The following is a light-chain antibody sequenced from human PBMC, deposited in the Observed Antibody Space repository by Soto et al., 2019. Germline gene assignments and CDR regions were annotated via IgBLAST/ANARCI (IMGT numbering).Light chain of an antibody. Sequence: DIQMTQSPYTLSASVGDRVTITCRASQSISTWLAWYQLKPGTAPKLLISDASNLQSGVPSRFSGSGSGTEFTLTIIRLQPDDIATYYCQQYNTYWTFGQGTKVDI. J-gene: IGKJ1*01. V-gene: IGKV1-5*01. CDR1: QSISTW. CDR3: QQYNTYWT. CDR2: DAS.